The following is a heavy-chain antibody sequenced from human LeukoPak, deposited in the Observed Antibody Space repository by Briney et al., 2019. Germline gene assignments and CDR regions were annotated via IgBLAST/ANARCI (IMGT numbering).Heavy chain of an antibody. CDR3: ARDLRVSSSWYLDC. J-gene: IGHJ4*02. Sequence: TLSLTCTVSGGSISSGGYYWSWIRQHPGKGLEWIGYIYYSGSTYYNPSLQSRVSMSVDTSKNQFSLRLNSVTAADTAVYYCARDLRVSSSWYLDCWGQGTQVTVSS. CDR1: GGSISSGGYY. V-gene: IGHV4-31*03. D-gene: IGHD6-13*01. CDR2: IYYSGST.